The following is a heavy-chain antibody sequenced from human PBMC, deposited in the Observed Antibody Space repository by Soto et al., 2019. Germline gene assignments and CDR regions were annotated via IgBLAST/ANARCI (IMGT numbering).Heavy chain of an antibody. Sequence: ASVKVSCKASGYTFTSYGISWVRQAPGQGLEWMGWISAYNGNTNYAQELQGRVTMTTDTSTSTAYMELRSLRSDDTAVYYCARDRHSYGYGSHDNWGQGTLLTVSS. D-gene: IGHD5-18*01. V-gene: IGHV1-18*01. CDR3: ARDRHSYGYGSHDN. CDR1: GYTFTSYG. J-gene: IGHJ4*02. CDR2: ISAYNGNT.